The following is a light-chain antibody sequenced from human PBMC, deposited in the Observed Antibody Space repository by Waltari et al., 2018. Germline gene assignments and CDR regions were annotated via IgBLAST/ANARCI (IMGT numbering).Light chain of an antibody. J-gene: IGLJ2*01. V-gene: IGLV1-51*02. CDR1: SSNPWTDY. Sequence: QSVFTPPPSVSAAPGQQVTISCSCSSSNPWTDYVSSYQQLPGTAPTLFIYEKKKRPAAMPDRFSGSKSGTSATLGITGLQTGDEADYYCGTWDTSVSALIFGGGTKLTVL. CDR3: GTWDTSVSALI. CDR2: EKK.